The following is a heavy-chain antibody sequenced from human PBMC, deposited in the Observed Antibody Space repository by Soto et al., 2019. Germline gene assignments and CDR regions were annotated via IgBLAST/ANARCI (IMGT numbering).Heavy chain of an antibody. CDR3: ARGYSNSWSDY. Sequence: QVQLVESGGGVVQPGRSLRLSCAASGFTFRRYAMDWVRQAPGKGLEWVAVISYDGTNKYYADSVKGRFTISRDNSKNTLSLQMNSLRAEDTAVYYCARGYSNSWSDYWGQGTLVTVSS. J-gene: IGHJ4*02. CDR2: ISYDGTNK. D-gene: IGHD6-13*01. V-gene: IGHV3-30*01. CDR1: GFTFRRYA.